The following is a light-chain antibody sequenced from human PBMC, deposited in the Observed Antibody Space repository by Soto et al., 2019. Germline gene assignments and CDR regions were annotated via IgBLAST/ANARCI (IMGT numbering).Light chain of an antibody. CDR2: DAY. Sequence: EVLLTQSPVPLSLSPGERATLSCRASQSFRGLLAWYQQKPGQAPRLLIYDAYNRATGIPSRFSGSGSGTDFTLTISSLEPEDSAVYYCQQRHMWPITFGQGTRLEIK. CDR1: QSFRGL. V-gene: IGKV3-11*01. J-gene: IGKJ5*01. CDR3: QQRHMWPIT.